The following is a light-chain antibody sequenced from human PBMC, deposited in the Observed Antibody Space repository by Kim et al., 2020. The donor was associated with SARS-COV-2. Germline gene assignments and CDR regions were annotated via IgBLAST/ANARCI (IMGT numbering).Light chain of an antibody. CDR2: EVS. Sequence: PGQSVTIACTGTSSDVGGYNYVSWYQQHPGKAPKLMIYEVSKRPSGVPDRFSSSKSGNPASLTVSGLQAEDEADYYCSSYAGSNILFGGGTQLTVL. J-gene: IGLJ2*01. CDR1: SSDVGGYNY. V-gene: IGLV2-8*01. CDR3: SSYAGSNIL.